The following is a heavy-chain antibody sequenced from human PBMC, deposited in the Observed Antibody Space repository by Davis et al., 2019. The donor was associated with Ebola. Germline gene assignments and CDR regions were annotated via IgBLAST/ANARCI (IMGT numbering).Heavy chain of an antibody. V-gene: IGHV4-39*01. CDR2: IYYSGTT. Sequence: MPSETLSLTCTVSGGSTSSSTYYWGWIRQPPGKGLEWIGNIYYSGTTYYNSSLKSRVTISADTSKNQFSLKLSSVTAAGTAVYYCARGSLDYSSSWYPFDYWGQGTLVTVSS. D-gene: IGHD6-13*01. CDR1: GGSTSSSTYY. J-gene: IGHJ4*02. CDR3: ARGSLDYSSSWYPFDY.